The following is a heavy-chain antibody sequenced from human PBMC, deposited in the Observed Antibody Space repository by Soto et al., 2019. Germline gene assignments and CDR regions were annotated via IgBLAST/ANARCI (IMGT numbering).Heavy chain of an antibody. V-gene: IGHV3-74*03. CDR3: TRGHYYGMDV. J-gene: IGHJ6*02. CDR2: TNTDGTAT. CDR1: GFTFSAYW. Sequence: GGSLRLSCAASGFTFSAYWMHWVRQAPGKGLVWVSRTNTDGTATTYADSVEGRFTISRDNAKNMLYLQMNSLRAEDTAVYYCTRGHYYGMDVWGQGTLVTVSS.